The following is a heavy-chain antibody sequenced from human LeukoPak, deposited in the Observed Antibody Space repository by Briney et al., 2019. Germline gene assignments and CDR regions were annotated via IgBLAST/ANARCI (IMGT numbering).Heavy chain of an antibody. V-gene: IGHV3-48*04. Sequence: PGGSLRLSCAASGLTVSRNYMNWVRQAPGKGLEWVSYITTSGSTIYYADSVKGRFTISRDNAKNSLYLQMNSLRAEDTAVYYCAKDIVGELSFPLDYWGQGTLVTVSS. CDR1: GLTVSRNY. J-gene: IGHJ4*02. CDR3: AKDIVGELSFPLDY. CDR2: ITTSGSTI. D-gene: IGHD3-16*02.